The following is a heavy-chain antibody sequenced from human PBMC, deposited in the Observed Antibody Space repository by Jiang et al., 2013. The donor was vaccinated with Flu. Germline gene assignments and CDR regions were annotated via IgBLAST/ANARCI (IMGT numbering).Heavy chain of an antibody. V-gene: IGHV1-8*01. Sequence: GAEVKKPGASVKVSCKAFGYTFTSYDINWVRQATGQGLEWMGWMNPDSGNTGYAQKFQGRVTTTRSTSISTAYMELSSLRSEDTAVYYCARGPPTVGGPFLFDYWGQGTLVTVSS. CDR1: GYTFTSYD. CDR2: MNPDSGNT. J-gene: IGHJ4*02. CDR3: ARGPPTVGGPFLFDY. D-gene: IGHD3-16*01.